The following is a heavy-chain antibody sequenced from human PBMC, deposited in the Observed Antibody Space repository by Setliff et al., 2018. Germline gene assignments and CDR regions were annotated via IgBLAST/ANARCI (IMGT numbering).Heavy chain of an antibody. V-gene: IGHV3-30-3*01. CDR2: ISYDGSNK. Sequence: QPGGSLRLSCAASGFTFSSYAMHWVRQAPGKGLEWVAVISYDGSNKYYADSVKGRFTISRDNSKNTLYLQMNSLRAEDTAVYYCARDWDILGGEDDYWGQGTLVTVSS. J-gene: IGHJ4*02. CDR3: ARDWDILGGEDDY. D-gene: IGHD2-15*01. CDR1: GFTFSSYA.